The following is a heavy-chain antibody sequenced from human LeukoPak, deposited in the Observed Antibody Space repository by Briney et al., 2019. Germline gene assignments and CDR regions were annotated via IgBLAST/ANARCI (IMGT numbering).Heavy chain of an antibody. D-gene: IGHD3-3*01. CDR2: ISGSGGST. Sequence: PGGSLRLSCAASGFTFSSYAMSWVRQAPGKGLEWVSAISGSGGSTYYADSVKGRFTISRDNSKNTLYLQMNSLRAEDTAVYYCAREGRRITIFGVVINFDYWGQGTLVTVSS. V-gene: IGHV3-23*01. J-gene: IGHJ4*02. CDR3: AREGRRITIFGVVINFDY. CDR1: GFTFSSYA.